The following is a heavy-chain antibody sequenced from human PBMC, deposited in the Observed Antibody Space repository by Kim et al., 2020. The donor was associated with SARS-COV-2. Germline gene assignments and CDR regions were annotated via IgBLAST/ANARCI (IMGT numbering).Heavy chain of an antibody. CDR1: GFTFTNAW. CDR3: TTIWYNWNPFY. CDR2: IKSKTDGGAT. V-gene: IGHV3-15*01. Sequence: GGSLRLSCAASGFTFTNAWMSWVRQAPGKGLEWLGRIKSKTDGGATDYAAPVKGRFTNSRDDSKNTLCLQMNSLKTEDTAVYYCTTIWYNWNPFYWGQGTLVTVSS. J-gene: IGHJ4*02. D-gene: IGHD1-20*01.